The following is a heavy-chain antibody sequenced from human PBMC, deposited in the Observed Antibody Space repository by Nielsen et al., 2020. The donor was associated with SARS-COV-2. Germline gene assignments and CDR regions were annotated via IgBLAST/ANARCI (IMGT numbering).Heavy chain of an antibody. J-gene: IGHJ4*02. Sequence: GESLKISCAASGFTFSSYAMNWVRQDPGKGLEWVSAISGSGGSTYYADSVKGRFTISRDNYKNTLYLQMNSLRAEDTAVYYCAKVLESSGWYGGPGDYLGQGTLVNVSS. CDR2: ISGSGGST. D-gene: IGHD6-19*01. CDR1: GFTFSSYA. V-gene: IGHV3-23*01. CDR3: AKVLESSGWYGGPGDY.